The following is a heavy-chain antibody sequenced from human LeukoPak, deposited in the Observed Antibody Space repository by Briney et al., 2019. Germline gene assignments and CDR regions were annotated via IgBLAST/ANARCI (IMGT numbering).Heavy chain of an antibody. CDR2: IYYSGST. CDR3: ARVAARYVGMDV. CDR1: AGSINNYY. D-gene: IGHD6-6*01. J-gene: IGHJ6*02. Sequence: SETLSLTCTVSAGSINNYYWSWIRQPPGKGLEWIGYIYYSGSTNYNPSLKSRVTISVDTSKKQVSLNLSSVTAADTAVYYCARVAARYVGMDVWGQGTTVAVSS. V-gene: IGHV4-59*01.